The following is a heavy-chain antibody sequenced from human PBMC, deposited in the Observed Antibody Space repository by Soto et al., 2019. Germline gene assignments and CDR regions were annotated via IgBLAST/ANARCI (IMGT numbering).Heavy chain of an antibody. Sequence: GESLKISCKGSGYSFTSYWIGWVRQMPGKGLEWMGIIYPGDSDTRYSPSFQGQVTISADKSISTAYLQWSSLKASDTAMYYRAIMYRSSWYDILNTGYGMDVWGQGTTVTVSS. CDR1: GYSFTSYW. CDR2: IYPGDSDT. V-gene: IGHV5-51*01. CDR3: AIMYRSSWYDILNTGYGMDV. D-gene: IGHD6-13*01. J-gene: IGHJ6*02.